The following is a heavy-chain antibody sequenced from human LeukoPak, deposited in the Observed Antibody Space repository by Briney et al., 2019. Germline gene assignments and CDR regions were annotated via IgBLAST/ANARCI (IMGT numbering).Heavy chain of an antibody. CDR2: IYYSGST. Sequence: SESLSLTCTVSGGSIHSYYWSWIRQPPGKGLEWIGYIYYSGSTYYNPSLKSRVTISVDTSKDQFSLKLSSVTAADTAVYYCARAIPGDYFDYWGQGTLVTVSS. V-gene: IGHV4-59*12. CDR3: ARAIPGDYFDY. CDR1: GGSIHSYY. D-gene: IGHD2-21*01. J-gene: IGHJ4*02.